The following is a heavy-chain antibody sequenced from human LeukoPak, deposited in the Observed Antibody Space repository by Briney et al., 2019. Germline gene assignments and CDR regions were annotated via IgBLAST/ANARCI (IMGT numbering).Heavy chain of an antibody. J-gene: IGHJ5*02. CDR3: ARGTYGLRIDNWFDP. CDR1: GFTFSSYW. Sequence: PGGSLRLSCAASGFTFSSYWMHWVRQAPGKGLVWVSRISSDGSDTTYADSVKGRFTISRDNAKKMLYLQMNGLRAEDTAVYYCARGTYGLRIDNWFDPWGQGTLVTVSS. D-gene: IGHD1-26*01. V-gene: IGHV3-74*01. CDR2: ISSDGSDT.